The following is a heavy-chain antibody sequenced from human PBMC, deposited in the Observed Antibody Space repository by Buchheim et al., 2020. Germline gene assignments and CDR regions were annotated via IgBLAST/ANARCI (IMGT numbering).Heavy chain of an antibody. CDR2: IKQDGSEK. CDR1: GFTFSSYW. D-gene: IGHD3-3*01. V-gene: IGHV3-7*01. Sequence: EVQLVESGGGLVQPGGSLRLSCAASGFTFSSYWMSWVRQAPGKGLEWVANIKQDGSEKYYVDSVKGRFTISRDNAKNSLYLQMNSLRAEDTAVYYCARKGGLYYDFWSVYYPLDYWGQGTL. CDR3: ARKGGLYYDFWSVYYPLDY. J-gene: IGHJ4*02.